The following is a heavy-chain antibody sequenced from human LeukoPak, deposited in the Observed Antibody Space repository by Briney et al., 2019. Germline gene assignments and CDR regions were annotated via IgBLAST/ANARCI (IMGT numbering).Heavy chain of an antibody. CDR3: AKVSGDIVVVPAATNPIPFGPHYYYYMDV. CDR1: GFSFSSYA. D-gene: IGHD2-2*01. CDR2: ISGSGGST. Sequence: GGSLRLSCAASGFSFSSYAMSWVRQAPGKGLEWVSAISGSGGSTYYADSVKGRFTISRDNSKNTLYLQMNSLRAEDTAVYYCAKVSGDIVVVPAATNPIPFGPHYYYYMDVWGKGTTVTVSS. V-gene: IGHV3-23*01. J-gene: IGHJ6*03.